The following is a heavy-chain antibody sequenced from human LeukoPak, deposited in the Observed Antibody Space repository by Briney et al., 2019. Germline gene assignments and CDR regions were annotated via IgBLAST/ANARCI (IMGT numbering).Heavy chain of an antibody. CDR2: ISAYNGNT. Sequence: GASVKVSCKASGYTFTSYGISWVRQAPGQGLEWVGWISAYNGNTNYAQKLQGRVTMTTDTSTSTAYMELRSLRSDDTAVYYCARDIRDIVVVVAATDTQFDYWGQGTLVTVSS. D-gene: IGHD2-15*01. V-gene: IGHV1-18*04. CDR1: GYTFTSYG. CDR3: ARDIRDIVVVVAATDTQFDY. J-gene: IGHJ4*02.